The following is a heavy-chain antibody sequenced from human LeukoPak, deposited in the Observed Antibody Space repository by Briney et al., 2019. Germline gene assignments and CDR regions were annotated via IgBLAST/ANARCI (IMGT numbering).Heavy chain of an antibody. D-gene: IGHD6-19*01. Sequence: GGSLRLSCAASGFTFSSYGMHWVRQAPGKGLDWVAVISYDGSNKYYADSVKGRFTISRDNSKNTLYLQMNGLRAEDTAVYYCAKDQPVAHYFDYWGQGTLVTVSS. CDR1: GFTFSSYG. CDR2: ISYDGSNK. CDR3: AKDQPVAHYFDY. J-gene: IGHJ4*02. V-gene: IGHV3-30*18.